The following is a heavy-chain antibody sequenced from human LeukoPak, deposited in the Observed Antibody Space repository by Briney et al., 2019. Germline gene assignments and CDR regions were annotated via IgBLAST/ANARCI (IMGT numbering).Heavy chain of an antibody. Sequence: SETLSLTCAVYGGSFSGYYWSWIRQPPGKGLEWIGKINHSGSTNYNPSLKSRVTTSVDTSKNQFSLKLSSVTAADTAVYYCARGPESRYGMDVWGQGTTVTVSS. CDR2: INHSGST. V-gene: IGHV4-34*01. CDR1: GGSFSGYY. CDR3: ARGPESRYGMDV. J-gene: IGHJ6*02.